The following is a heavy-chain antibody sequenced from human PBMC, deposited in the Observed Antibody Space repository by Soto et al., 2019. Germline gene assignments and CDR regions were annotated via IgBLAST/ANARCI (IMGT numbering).Heavy chain of an antibody. CDR2: IYYSGST. D-gene: IGHD3-22*01. J-gene: IGHJ4*02. CDR3: ARMTYYYDSSGYYIDY. Sequence: SETLSLTCTVSGGSVRSGDYYWSWIRQPPGKGLEWIGYIYYSGSTNYNPSLKSRVTISVDTSKNQFSLKLSSVTAADTAVYYCARMTYYYDSSGYYIDYWGQGTLVTVSS. CDR1: GGSVRSGDYY. V-gene: IGHV4-61*08.